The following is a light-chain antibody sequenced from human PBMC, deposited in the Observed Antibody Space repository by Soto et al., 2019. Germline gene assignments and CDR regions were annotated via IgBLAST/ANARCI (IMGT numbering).Light chain of an antibody. CDR2: EVS. Sequence: QSVLPQPASVSGSPGQSITISCTGTSSDVGGYNYVSWYQQHPGKAPKLMIYEVSNRPSGVSNRFSGSKSGNTASLTISGLQAEDEADYYCSSYTSSSTSVFGTGTKVT. J-gene: IGLJ1*01. CDR3: SSYTSSSTSV. V-gene: IGLV2-14*01. CDR1: SSDVGGYNY.